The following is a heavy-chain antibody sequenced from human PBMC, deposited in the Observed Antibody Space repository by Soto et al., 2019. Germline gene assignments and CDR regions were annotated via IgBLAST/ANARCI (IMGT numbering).Heavy chain of an antibody. V-gene: IGHV1-69*12. CDR2: IIPIFGTA. Sequence: QVQLVQSGAEVKKPGSSVKVSCKASGGTFSSYAISWVRQAPGQGLEWMGGIIPIFGTANYAQKFKGRVTITADESTSTAYMEVSSLRSEDTAVYYCAGGEGYIPIYWYFDLWGRGTLVTVSS. CDR3: AGGEGYIPIYWYFDL. CDR1: GGTFSSYA. J-gene: IGHJ2*01. D-gene: IGHD3-10*01.